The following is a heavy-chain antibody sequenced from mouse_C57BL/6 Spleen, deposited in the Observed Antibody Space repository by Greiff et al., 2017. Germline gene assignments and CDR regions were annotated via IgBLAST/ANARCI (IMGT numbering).Heavy chain of an antibody. CDR2: IYPGSGST. CDR3: ARRDYYGSHWYFDV. J-gene: IGHJ1*03. Sequence: QVQLQQPGAELVKPGASVKLSCKASGYTFTSYWMHWVKQRPGQGLEWIGDIYPGSGSTNYNEKFKSKATLTVDTSSSTAYMQLSSLTSEDSAVYYCARRDYYGSHWYFDVWGTGTTVTVSS. V-gene: IGHV1-55*01. D-gene: IGHD1-1*01. CDR1: GYTFTSYW.